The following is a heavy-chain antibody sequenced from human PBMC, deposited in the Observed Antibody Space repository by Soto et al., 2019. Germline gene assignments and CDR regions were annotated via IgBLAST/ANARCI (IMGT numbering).Heavy chain of an antibody. D-gene: IGHD1-7*01. CDR2: ISSFSNYM. CDR1: GFTFIAYS. Sequence: PGGSMRLSCAVSGFTFIAYSMNWVRPAPGKGLEWVSSISSFSNYMYYTDSVKGRFTISRDNARNSLYLQMNSLRAEDTAVYYCARAGGYIRTTKQPTAYEMDVWGQGTTVTVS. CDR3: ARAGGYIRTTKQPTAYEMDV. V-gene: IGHV3-21*01. J-gene: IGHJ6*02.